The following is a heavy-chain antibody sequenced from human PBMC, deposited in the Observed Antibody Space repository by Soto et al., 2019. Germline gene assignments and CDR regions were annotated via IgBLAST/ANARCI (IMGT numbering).Heavy chain of an antibody. CDR2: IIPIFGTA. CDR3: ARGGPSSGWENWFDP. CDR1: GGTFSSYA. V-gene: IGHV1-69*06. D-gene: IGHD6-19*01. Sequence: SVKVSCKASGGTFSSYAISWVRQAPGQGLEWMGGIIPIFGTANYAQKFQGRVTITADKSTSTAYMELSSLRSEDTAVYYCARGGPSSGWENWFDPWGQGTLVTVSS. J-gene: IGHJ5*02.